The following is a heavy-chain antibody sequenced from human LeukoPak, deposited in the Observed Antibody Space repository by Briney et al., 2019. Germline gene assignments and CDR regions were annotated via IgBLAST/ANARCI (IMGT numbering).Heavy chain of an antibody. J-gene: IGHJ4*02. D-gene: IGHD3-22*01. Sequence: GGSLRLSCAASGFTFSSYAMSWVRQAPGKGLEWVSAISGSGGSTYYADSVKGRFTISRDNSKNTLYLQMNSLRAEDTAVYYCAKEGRYYDSSGYVKPGFDYWGQGTLVTVSS. CDR1: GFTFSSYA. V-gene: IGHV3-23*01. CDR3: AKEGRYYDSSGYVKPGFDY. CDR2: ISGSGGST.